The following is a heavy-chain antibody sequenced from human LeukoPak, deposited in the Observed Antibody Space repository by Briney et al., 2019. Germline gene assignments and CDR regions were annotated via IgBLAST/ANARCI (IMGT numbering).Heavy chain of an antibody. CDR3: ARAGAAADLYYYYGMDV. CDR2: INPSGGST. CDR1: GYTFTSYY. V-gene: IGHV1-46*01. Sequence: ASVKVSCKASGYTFTSYYMHWVRQARGQGLEWMGVINPSGGSTSYAQKFQGRVTMTRDTPTSTVYMELSSLRSEDTAVYYCARAGAAADLYYYYGMDVWGQGTTATVSS. D-gene: IGHD6-13*01. J-gene: IGHJ6*02.